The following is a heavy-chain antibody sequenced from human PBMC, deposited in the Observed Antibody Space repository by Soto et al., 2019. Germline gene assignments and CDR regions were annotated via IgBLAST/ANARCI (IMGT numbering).Heavy chain of an antibody. V-gene: IGHV1-24*01. J-gene: IGHJ4*02. D-gene: IGHD6-13*01. CDR3: ARAGLYKQHRAFDY. Sequence: GASVKVSCKVSGYTLTELSMHWVRQAPGKGLEWMGGFDPEDGETIYAQKFQGRVTMTEDTSTDTAYMELSSLRSEDTAVYYCARAGLYKQHRAFDYWGQGTLVTVSS. CDR2: FDPEDGET. CDR1: GYTLTELS.